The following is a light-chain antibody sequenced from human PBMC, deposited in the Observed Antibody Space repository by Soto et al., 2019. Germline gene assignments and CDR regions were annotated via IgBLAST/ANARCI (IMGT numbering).Light chain of an antibody. CDR3: SLYTSDTTSV. Sequence: QSVLTQPPSVSGSPGQSVTISCTGTSSEFGSYNRVSWYQRPPGTGPKLMIYEVSNRPSGVPDRFSGSKSGNTASLTISGLQAEDEAEYYCSLYTSDTTSVFGTATKATVL. CDR1: SSEFGSYNR. V-gene: IGLV2-18*01. CDR2: EVS. J-gene: IGLJ1*01.